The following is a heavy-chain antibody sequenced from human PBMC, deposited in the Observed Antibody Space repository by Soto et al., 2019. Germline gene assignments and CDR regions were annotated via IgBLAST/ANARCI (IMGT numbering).Heavy chain of an antibody. D-gene: IGHD2-8*02. CDR1: GGSFSGYY. CDR3: ARDKITGLFDY. CDR2: INHSGST. V-gene: IGHV4-34*01. Sequence: QVQLQQWGAGLLKPSETLSLTCAVYGGSFSGYYWTWIRQPPGTGLEWIGEINHSGSTNYNPSLKSRVTISVDPSKHQFSLKLTSVTAADTAVYYCARDKITGLFDYWGQGTPVTVSS. J-gene: IGHJ4*02.